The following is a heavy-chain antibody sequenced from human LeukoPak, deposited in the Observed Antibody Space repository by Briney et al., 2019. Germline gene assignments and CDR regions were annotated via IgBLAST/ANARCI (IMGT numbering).Heavy chain of an antibody. CDR3: ARDQYYDILTGYHYPSYFDY. Sequence: ASVKVSCKASGYTFTSYGISWVRQAPGQGLEWMGWISAYNGNTNYAQKLQGRVTMATDTSTSAAYMELRSLRSDDTAVYYCARDQYYDILTGYHYPSYFDYWGQGTLVTVSS. J-gene: IGHJ4*02. CDR2: ISAYNGNT. CDR1: GYTFTSYG. V-gene: IGHV1-18*01. D-gene: IGHD3-9*01.